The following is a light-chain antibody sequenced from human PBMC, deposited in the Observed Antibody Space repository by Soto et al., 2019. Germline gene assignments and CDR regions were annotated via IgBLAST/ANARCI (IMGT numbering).Light chain of an antibody. CDR3: QQYGSSSLT. CDR2: GAS. CDR1: QSVSSSY. J-gene: IGKJ4*01. V-gene: IGKV3-20*01. Sequence: EIVLTQSPGTLSLSPGERATLSCRASQSVSSSYLAWYQQKPGQAPRLLIYGASSRATGIPDRFSGSGSGTDFTLTISRLEPEDLAVYYCQQYGSSSLTFGGGTKGDIK.